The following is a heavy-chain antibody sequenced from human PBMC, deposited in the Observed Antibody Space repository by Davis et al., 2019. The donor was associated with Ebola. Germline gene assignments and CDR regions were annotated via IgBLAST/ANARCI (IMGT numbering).Heavy chain of an antibody. CDR1: GYTFTSYG. J-gene: IGHJ4*02. D-gene: IGHD2-15*01. V-gene: IGHV1-18*01. CDR2: ISAYNGNT. CDR3: ARDRVGVGLLGY. Sequence: ASVKVSCKASGYTFTSYGISWVRQAPGQGLEWMGWISAYNGNTNYAQKLQGRVTMTTDTSTSTAYMELRGLRSDDTAVYYCARDRVGVGLLGYWGQGTLVTVSS.